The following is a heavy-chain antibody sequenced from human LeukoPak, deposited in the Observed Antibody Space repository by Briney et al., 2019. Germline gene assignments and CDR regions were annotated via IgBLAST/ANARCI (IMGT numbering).Heavy chain of an antibody. V-gene: IGHV3-23*01. J-gene: IGHJ5*02. CDR1: GFTFSSYA. CDR2: ISGSGGST. D-gene: IGHD6-19*01. CDR3: AKGSGSGWYGWFAP. Sequence: GGSLRLSCAASGFTFSSYAMSWVRQAPGKGLEWVSAISGSGGSTYYADSVKGRFTISRDNSKNTFYLQMNSLRAEDTAVYYCAKGSGSGWYGWFAPWGQGTLVTVSS.